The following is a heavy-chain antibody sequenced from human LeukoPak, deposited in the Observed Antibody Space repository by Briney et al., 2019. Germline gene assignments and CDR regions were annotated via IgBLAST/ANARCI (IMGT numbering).Heavy chain of an antibody. CDR2: ITPSSGGT. CDR3: ANGRGAAAQFDY. V-gene: IGHV1-2*02. D-gene: IGHD6-13*01. Sequence: ASVKVSCKASGYTLTDYYIHWVRQAPGQGLEWMGWITPSSGGTIYAQKFQGRVTMTRDMSISTAYMELSSLRAEDTAVYYCANGRGAAAQFDYWGQGTLVTVSS. J-gene: IGHJ4*02. CDR1: GYTLTDYY.